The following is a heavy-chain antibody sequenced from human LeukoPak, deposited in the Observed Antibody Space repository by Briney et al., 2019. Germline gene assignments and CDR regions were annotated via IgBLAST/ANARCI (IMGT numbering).Heavy chain of an antibody. Sequence: PGGSLRLSCAASGFTFSDYYMSWIRQAPGKGLEWVSYISSSGSTIYYADSVKGRFTISRDNAKNSLYLQMNSLRAEDTAVYYCAGDRSLRVVPAAIDYWGQGTLVTVSS. D-gene: IGHD2-2*02. CDR1: GFTFSDYY. J-gene: IGHJ4*02. CDR3: AGDRSLRVVPAAIDY. CDR2: ISSSGSTI. V-gene: IGHV3-11*04.